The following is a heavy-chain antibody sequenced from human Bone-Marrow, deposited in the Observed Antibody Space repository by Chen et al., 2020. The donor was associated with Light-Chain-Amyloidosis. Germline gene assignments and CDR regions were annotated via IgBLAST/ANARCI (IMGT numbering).Heavy chain of an antibody. CDR3: AKEVPGFWYYFDY. V-gene: IGHV3-30*18. J-gene: IGHJ4*01. D-gene: IGHD6-13*01. Sequence: QVQLVESGGGVVQPGRSLRLSCAASGFTFSSYGMHWVRQAPGKGLEWVAVISYDGSNKYYANSVKGRFTISRDNSKNTLYLQMNSLRAEDTAVYYCAKEVPGFWYYFDYWGHGILVTVSS. CDR1: GFTFSSYG. CDR2: ISYDGSNK.